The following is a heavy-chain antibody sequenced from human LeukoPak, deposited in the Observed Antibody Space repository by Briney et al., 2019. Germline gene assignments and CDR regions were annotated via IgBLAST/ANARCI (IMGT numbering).Heavy chain of an antibody. J-gene: IGHJ6*02. Sequence: SETLSLTCTVSGGSINSDGYYRSWIRQHPGKGLEWIGYIYYSGSTSYNPSLKSRVTISVDTSKNQISLKLSSVTAADTAVYYCARDRAGITPYYYGMDVWGQGTTVTVSS. V-gene: IGHV4-31*03. CDR3: ARDRAGITPYYYGMDV. CDR2: IYYSGST. D-gene: IGHD1-1*01. CDR1: GGSINSDGYY.